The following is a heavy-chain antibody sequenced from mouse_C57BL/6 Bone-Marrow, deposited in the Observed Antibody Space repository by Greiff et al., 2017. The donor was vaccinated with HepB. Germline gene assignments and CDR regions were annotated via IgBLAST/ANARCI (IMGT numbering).Heavy chain of an antibody. J-gene: IGHJ2*01. CDR1: GYTFTSYW. D-gene: IGHD2-5*01. Sequence: QVQLQQPGAELVKPGASVKLSCKASGYTFTSYWMHWVKQRPGQGLEWIGMIHPNSGSTNYNEKFKSKATLTVDKSSSTAYMQLSSLTSEDSAVYYCAREGYSNHESYFDYWGQGTTLTVSS. V-gene: IGHV1-64*01. CDR3: AREGYSNHESYFDY. CDR2: IHPNSGST.